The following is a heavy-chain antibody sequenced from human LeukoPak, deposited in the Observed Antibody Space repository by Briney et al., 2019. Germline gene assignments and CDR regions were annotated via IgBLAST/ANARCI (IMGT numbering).Heavy chain of an antibody. D-gene: IGHD3-10*01. CDR2: MNPNSGNT. CDR3: ARDKGLLWFGELLTSYNWFDP. J-gene: IGHJ5*02. Sequence: ASVKVSCKASGYTFTSYDINWVRQATGQGLEWMGWMNPNSGNTGYAQKFQGRVTMTRNTSISTAYMELSRLRSDDTAVYYCARDKGLLWFGELLTSYNWFDPWGQGTLVTVSS. V-gene: IGHV1-8*01. CDR1: GYTFTSYD.